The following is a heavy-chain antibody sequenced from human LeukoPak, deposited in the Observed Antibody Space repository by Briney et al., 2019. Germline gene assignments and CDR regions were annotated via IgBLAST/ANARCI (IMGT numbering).Heavy chain of an antibody. V-gene: IGHV3-33*01. J-gene: IGHJ6*02. CDR3: ARERFIGGNSYGLDV. CDR1: GFTFSDYG. CDR2: IWYDGSNK. Sequence: GGSLRLSCTASGFTFSDYGMHWVRQPPGKGLEWVAIIWYDGSNKTYEDSVKGRFTISRDNSKNTLYLQMNSLRAEDTAVYYCARERFIGGNSYGLDVWGQGTTVTVSS. D-gene: IGHD5-18*01.